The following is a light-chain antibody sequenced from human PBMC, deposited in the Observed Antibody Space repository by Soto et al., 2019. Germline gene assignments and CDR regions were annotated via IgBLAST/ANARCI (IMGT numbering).Light chain of an antibody. CDR2: GAS. J-gene: IGKJ2*01. V-gene: IGKV3-20*01. CDR1: QSVSSSY. Sequence: EIVLTQSPGTLSVSPGERATLSCRASQSVSSSYLAWYQQKPGQAPRLLIYGASSRATGIPDRFSGSGSGTDFTLTISRLEPEDFAVYYCQQYGNSPRYTFGQGTKLEIK. CDR3: QQYGNSPRYT.